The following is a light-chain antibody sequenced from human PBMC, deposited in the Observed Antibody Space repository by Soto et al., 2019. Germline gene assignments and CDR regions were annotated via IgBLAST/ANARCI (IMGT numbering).Light chain of an antibody. CDR3: CSYAGSRTFV. CDR2: DVS. V-gene: IGLV2-11*01. Sequence: QSALTQPRSVSGSPGQSVTISCTGTSSDVGGYNFVSWYQQHPGKVPKLMIYDVSQRPSGVPDRFSGSKSGNTASLTISGLQAEDEADYYCCSYAGSRTFVFGGGTKLTVL. J-gene: IGLJ3*02. CDR1: SSDVGGYNF.